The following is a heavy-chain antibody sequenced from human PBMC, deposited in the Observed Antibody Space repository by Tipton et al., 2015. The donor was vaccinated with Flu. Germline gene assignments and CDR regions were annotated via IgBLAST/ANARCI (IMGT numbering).Heavy chain of an antibody. CDR2: ISWNSGTT. J-gene: IGHJ4*02. CDR1: GFTFDDYA. CDR3: TKDTSSLGILYYFHY. V-gene: IGHV3-9*01. D-gene: IGHD7-27*01. Sequence: SLRLSCEASGFTFDDYAMHWVRQAPGKGLEWVSGISWNSGTTGYADSVKGRFTISRDNAKNSLYLQMNSLRAEDTALYYCTKDTSSLGILYYFHYWGQGTLVTVSS.